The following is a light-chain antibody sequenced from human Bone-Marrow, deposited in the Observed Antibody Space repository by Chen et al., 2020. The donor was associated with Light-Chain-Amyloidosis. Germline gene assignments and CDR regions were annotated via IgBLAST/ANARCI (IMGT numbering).Light chain of an antibody. CDR2: TND. J-gene: IGLJ1*01. V-gene: IGLV1-44*01. Sequence: QSVLTQPPSASGTPGQTVTISCSGTSSNIGSHTVHWYQQVPGAAPRLLISTNDLRPSGVPSRFSGSKSGSSASLAISGLQSEDEADYYCAAWDDSLGGPYVFGTGTKVTVL. CDR1: SSNIGSHT. CDR3: AAWDDSLGGPYV.